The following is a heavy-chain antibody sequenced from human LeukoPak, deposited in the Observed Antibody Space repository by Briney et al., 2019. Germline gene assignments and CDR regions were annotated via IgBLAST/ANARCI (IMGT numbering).Heavy chain of an antibody. CDR2: IYSGGYT. Sequence: SETLSLTCSVSGASISTNNYYWGWIRQPPGKGLEWIGSIYSGGYTYYNPSLKSRLTISVDTSKNQFSLKLSSVTAADTALYYCARRAVVPAAVSYFDNWGQGTLVTVSS. D-gene: IGHD2-2*01. CDR1: GASISTNNYY. V-gene: IGHV4-39*01. J-gene: IGHJ4*02. CDR3: ARRAVVPAAVSYFDN.